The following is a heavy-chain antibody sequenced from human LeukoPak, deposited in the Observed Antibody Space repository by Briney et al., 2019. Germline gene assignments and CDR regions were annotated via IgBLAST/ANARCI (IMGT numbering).Heavy chain of an antibody. J-gene: IGHJ3*02. CDR3: ARDRWFGESVPHDAFDI. CDR2: MNPNSGNT. Sequence: ASVTVSCKASGYTFTSYDINWVRQATGQGLGWMGWMNPNSGNTGYAQKFQGRVTMTRNTSISTAYMELSSLRSEDTAVYYCARDRWFGESVPHDAFDIWGQGTMVTVSS. V-gene: IGHV1-8*01. D-gene: IGHD3-10*01. CDR1: GYTFTSYD.